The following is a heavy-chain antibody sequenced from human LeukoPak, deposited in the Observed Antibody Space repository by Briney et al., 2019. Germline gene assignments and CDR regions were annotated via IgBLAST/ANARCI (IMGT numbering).Heavy chain of an antibody. V-gene: IGHV3-7*01. CDR2: IKQDGSEK. CDR3: ARGVLRYFDSGFGY. CDR1: GFTFNNYW. Sequence: GGSLRLSCAASGFTFNNYWMSWVRQAPGKGLEWVANIKQDGSEKYYVDSVKGRFTISGDNAKNSLYLQMNSLRAEDTAVYYCARGVLRYFDSGFGYWGQGTLVTVSS. D-gene: IGHD3-9*01. J-gene: IGHJ4*02.